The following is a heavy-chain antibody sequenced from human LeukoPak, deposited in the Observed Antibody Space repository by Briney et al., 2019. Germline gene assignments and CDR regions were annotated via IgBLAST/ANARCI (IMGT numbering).Heavy chain of an antibody. CDR1: GGSIRSYY. CDR3: ARRGNSGWNYFDY. J-gene: IGHJ4*02. Sequence: PSETLSLTCTVSGGSIRSYYWSWIRQPPGKGLEWIGYIYYSGSTNYNPSLKSRVTISVDTSKNQFSLKLSSVTAADTAVYYCARRGNSGWNYFDYWGQGTLVTVSS. D-gene: IGHD6-19*01. V-gene: IGHV4-59*01. CDR2: IYYSGST.